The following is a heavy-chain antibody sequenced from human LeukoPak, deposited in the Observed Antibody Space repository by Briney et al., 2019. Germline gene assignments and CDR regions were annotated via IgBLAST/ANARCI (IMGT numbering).Heavy chain of an antibody. J-gene: IGHJ4*02. CDR2: ISVGAEYI. Sequence: PGGSLRLSCAASGFTFSTYVMNWFRQAPGKGLEWVSTISVGAEYIFYADSVKGRFTISRDDSKNALYLQMHSLRAEDTALYYCASGPPFLKYFEYWGQGNLVTVSS. CDR3: ASGPPFLKYFEY. CDR1: GFTFSTYV. V-gene: IGHV3-23*01. D-gene: IGHD3-3*01.